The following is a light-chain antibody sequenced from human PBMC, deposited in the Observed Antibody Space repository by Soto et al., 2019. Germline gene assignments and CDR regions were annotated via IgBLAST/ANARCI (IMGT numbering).Light chain of an antibody. Sequence: DIQMTQSPSSLSASVGDRVILTCRASQSISIYLNWYQQKPGKAPNLLIYAAATLQTGVPSRFSGSGSGTDFTLSISSRQPEDFATSYCQQSYSAPPYTFGQGTKLEIK. J-gene: IGKJ2*01. V-gene: IGKV1-39*01. CDR3: QQSYSAPPYT. CDR1: QSISIY. CDR2: AAA.